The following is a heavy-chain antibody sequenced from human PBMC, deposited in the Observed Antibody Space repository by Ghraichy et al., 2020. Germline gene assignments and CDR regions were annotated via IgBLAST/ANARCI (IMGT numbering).Heavy chain of an antibody. CDR1: GGSISSYY. V-gene: IGHV4-59*01. J-gene: IGHJ4*02. CDR2: IYYSGST. D-gene: IGHD6-6*01. CDR3: ARDPLSAYSSSSEPTL. Sequence: SETLSLTCTVSGGSISSYYWSWIRQPPGKGLEWIGYIYYSGSTNYNPSLKSRVTISVDTSKNQFSLKLSSVTAADTAVYYCARDPLSAYSSSSEPTLWGQGTLVTVSS.